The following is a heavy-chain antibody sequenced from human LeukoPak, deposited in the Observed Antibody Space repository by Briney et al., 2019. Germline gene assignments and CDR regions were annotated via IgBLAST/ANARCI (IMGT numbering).Heavy chain of an antibody. V-gene: IGHV1-2*04. CDR3: ASDQGLNDQYAFDI. J-gene: IGHJ3*02. CDR2: INPNSGGT. D-gene: IGHD1-1*01. Sequence: ASVKVSCKASGYTFTGYYMHWVRQAPGQGLEWMGWINPNSGGTNYAQKFQGWVTMTRDTSISTAYMELSRLRSDDTAVYYCASDQGLNDQYAFDIWGQGTMVTVSS. CDR1: GYTFTGYY.